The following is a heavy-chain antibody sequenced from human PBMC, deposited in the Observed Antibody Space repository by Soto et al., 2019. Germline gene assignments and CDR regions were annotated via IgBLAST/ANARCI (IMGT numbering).Heavy chain of an antibody. D-gene: IGHD2-15*01. Sequence: SGPTPGNPPQTPPLAPPLSSFFPRPGGGGVGWVRQPPGKALEWLALIYWDDDKRYSPSLRSRLTITKDTSKNQVVLTMTNMDPVDTATYYCAHLVVAGITYYFDSWGQGTLVTVSS. CDR1: SFFPRPGGGG. J-gene: IGHJ4*02. CDR3: AHLVVAGITYYFDS. V-gene: IGHV2-5*02. CDR2: IYWDDDK.